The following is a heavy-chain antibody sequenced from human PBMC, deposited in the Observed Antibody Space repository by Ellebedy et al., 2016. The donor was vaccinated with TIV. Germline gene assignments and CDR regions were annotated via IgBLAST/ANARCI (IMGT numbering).Heavy chain of an antibody. J-gene: IGHJ4*02. CDR2: IYYSGNT. Sequence: SETLSLXXTVSGGSISSITDYWGWIRQPPGKGLEWIGSIYYSGNTYYNPSLKSRVTILLDTSKNQFSLKLSSVTAADTAVYYCASSPYGDYGIGYWGQGTLVTVSS. CDR3: ASSPYGDYGIGY. CDR1: GGSISSITDY. D-gene: IGHD4-17*01. V-gene: IGHV4-39*07.